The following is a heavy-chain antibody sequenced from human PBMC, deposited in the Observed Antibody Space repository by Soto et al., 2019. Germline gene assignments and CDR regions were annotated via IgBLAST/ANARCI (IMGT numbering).Heavy chain of an antibody. CDR1: GGSVSSSNYY. V-gene: IGHV4-39*01. Sequence: QLQLQESGPGLVKPSETLSLTWIVSGGSVSSSNYYWGWVRQSPGKGLEWIGSIYYSGNAYYNPSLVSRVTISVATSTNDYSLKVISVTAADTAVYYCARLDGPATISYYFDFWGQGSLVTVSS. D-gene: IGHD1-1*01. J-gene: IGHJ4*02. CDR3: ARLDGPATISYYFDF. CDR2: IYYSGNA.